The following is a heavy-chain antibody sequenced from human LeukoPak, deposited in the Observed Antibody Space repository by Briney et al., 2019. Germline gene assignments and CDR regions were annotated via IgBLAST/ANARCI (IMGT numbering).Heavy chain of an antibody. Sequence: GESLKISCKASGYNFADYWIGWVRQTPGKGLEWMGIIFPDDSDTKNSPSFEGQVTVSVDESTSTAYLQWSSLKASDTAVYYCARRLRAVSNTMIWGPADAFDIWGQGTTVIVSS. D-gene: IGHD3-22*01. J-gene: IGHJ3*02. CDR3: ARRLRAVSNTMIWGPADAFDI. CDR2: IFPDDSDT. V-gene: IGHV5-51*01. CDR1: GYNFADYW.